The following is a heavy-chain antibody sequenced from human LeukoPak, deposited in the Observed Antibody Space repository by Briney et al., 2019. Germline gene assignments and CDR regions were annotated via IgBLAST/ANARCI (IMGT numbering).Heavy chain of an antibody. V-gene: IGHV1-2*06. D-gene: IGHD2-2*01. J-gene: IGHJ6*02. CDR3: AREIRDCSSTSCYNYYGMDV. CDR2: INPNSGGT. Sequence: ASVKVSCKASGYTFTGYYMHWVRQAPGQGLEWMGRINPNSGGTNYAQKFQGRVTMTRDTSISTAYMELSRLRSDDTAVYYRAREIRDCSSTSCYNYYGMDVWGQGTTVTVSS. CDR1: GYTFTGYY.